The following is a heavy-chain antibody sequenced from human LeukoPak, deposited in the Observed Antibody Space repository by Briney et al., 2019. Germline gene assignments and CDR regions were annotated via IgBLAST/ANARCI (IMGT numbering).Heavy chain of an antibody. Sequence: GGSLRLSCAASGFTFSSYCMHWVRQAPGQGLEWVAVISYDGSNKYYADSVKGRFTISRDNSKNTLYLQMNSLRAEDTAVYYCAKDSKWLRLSGLFDYWGQGTLVTVSS. CDR3: AKDSKWLRLSGLFDY. CDR1: GFTFSSYC. J-gene: IGHJ4*02. V-gene: IGHV3-30*18. CDR2: ISYDGSNK. D-gene: IGHD5-12*01.